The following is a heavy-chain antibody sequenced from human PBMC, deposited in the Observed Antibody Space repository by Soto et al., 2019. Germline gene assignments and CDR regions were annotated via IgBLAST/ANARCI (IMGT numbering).Heavy chain of an antibody. V-gene: IGHV1-69*08. CDR1: GGTFSSYS. J-gene: IGHJ6*02. D-gene: IGHD3-10*01. CDR2: IIPSLGKE. Sequence: QVQLVQSGAEVKKPGSSVKVSCKASGGTFSSYSFSWVRQAPEQGLEWMGRIIPSLGKENFAQKFQGRVTITADKSTSTVYMELSSLRSEDTAVYYCARDRGLTTLVRGDYYYGMDVWGQGTTVTVSS. CDR3: ARDRGLTTLVRGDYYYGMDV.